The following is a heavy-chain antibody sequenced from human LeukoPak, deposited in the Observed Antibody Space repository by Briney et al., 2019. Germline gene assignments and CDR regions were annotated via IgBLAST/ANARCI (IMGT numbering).Heavy chain of an antibody. V-gene: IGHV3-74*01. CDR2: IKDDGSHT. Sequence: PGGSLRLSCAASGFTFSSHWVHWVRQAPGKGLVWVSRIKDDGSHTNYADSVKGRFTISRDNAKNTLSLQMNSLRAEDTAVYCARGSGIITGIDEWGQGTLVTVSS. CDR3: ARGSGIITGIDE. J-gene: IGHJ4*02. D-gene: IGHD3-16*01. CDR1: GFTFSSHW.